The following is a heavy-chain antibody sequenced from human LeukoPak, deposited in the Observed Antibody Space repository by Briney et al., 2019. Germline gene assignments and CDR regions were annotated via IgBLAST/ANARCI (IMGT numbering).Heavy chain of an antibody. Sequence: GGSLRLSCAASGFTLSNAWMSWVRQAPGKGLEWVGRVKSKTNGGTIDYAAPVKGRFTISRDDSKNTLYLQMNSLKTEDTAVYYCTKFDYAAFEYWGQGALVTVSS. D-gene: IGHD4-17*01. J-gene: IGHJ4*02. CDR3: TKFDYAAFEY. V-gene: IGHV3-15*01. CDR1: GFTLSNAW. CDR2: VKSKTNGGTI.